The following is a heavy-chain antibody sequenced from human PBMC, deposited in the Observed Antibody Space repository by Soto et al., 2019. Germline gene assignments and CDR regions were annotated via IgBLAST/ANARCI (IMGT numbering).Heavy chain of an antibody. CDR2: ISYDGSNK. V-gene: IGHV3-30*03. CDR1: GFTLSSYG. J-gene: IGHJ6*03. CDR3: ARTYYDFWSGYYASNYYYMDV. Sequence: GGSLRLSCAASGFTLSSYGMHWVRQAPGKGLEWVAVISYDGSNKYYADSVKGRFTISRDNSKNTLYLQMNSLRAEDTAVYYCARTYYDFWSGYYASNYYYMDVWGKGTTVTVSS. D-gene: IGHD3-3*01.